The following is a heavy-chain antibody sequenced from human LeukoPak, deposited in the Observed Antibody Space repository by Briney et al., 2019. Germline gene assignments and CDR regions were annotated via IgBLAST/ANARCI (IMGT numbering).Heavy chain of an antibody. CDR2: IYYNGNT. V-gene: IGHV4-39*07. Sequence: SETLPLTCPVSGDSISSRTNYWGWIRQPPGKGLEWIGCIYYNGNTYHNPSPRSRVTISLDTSKNQFSLKLTSVTAADTAVYYCGRVRKSDTAIDYWGQGTLVTVSS. J-gene: IGHJ4*02. CDR3: GRVRKSDTAIDY. CDR1: GDSISSRTNY. D-gene: IGHD3-22*01.